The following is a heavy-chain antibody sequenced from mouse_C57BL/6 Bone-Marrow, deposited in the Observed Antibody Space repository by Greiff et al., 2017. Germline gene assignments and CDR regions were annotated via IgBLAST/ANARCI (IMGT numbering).Heavy chain of an antibody. CDR1: GFTFSDYG. Sequence: EVQLMESGGGLVKPGGSLKLSCAASGFTFSDYGMHWVRQAPEKGLEWVAYISSGSSTIYYADTVKGRFTISRDNAKNTLFLQMTSLRSEDTAMYYCASKNDGYYGDAMDYWGQGTSVTVSS. CDR2: ISSGSSTI. D-gene: IGHD2-3*01. V-gene: IGHV5-17*01. CDR3: ASKNDGYYGDAMDY. J-gene: IGHJ4*01.